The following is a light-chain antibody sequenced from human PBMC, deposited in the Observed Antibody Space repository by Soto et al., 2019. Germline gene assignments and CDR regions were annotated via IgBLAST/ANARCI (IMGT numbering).Light chain of an antibody. J-gene: IGLJ1*01. CDR1: SSDVGGYNY. CDR2: DVT. V-gene: IGLV2-14*01. CDR3: CSYTTSNTRQIV. Sequence: QSALTQPASVSGSPGQSITISCTGTSSDVGGYNYVSWYQQQPGKAPKFMIYDVTNRPSGVSNRFSGSKSGNTASLTISGLQAEDEADYYCCSYTTSNTRQIVFGTGTKLYVL.